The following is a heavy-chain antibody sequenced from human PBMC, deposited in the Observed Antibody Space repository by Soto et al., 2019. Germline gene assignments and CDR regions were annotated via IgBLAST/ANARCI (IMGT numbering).Heavy chain of an antibody. D-gene: IGHD2-2*01. CDR3: ARDGDIVVVPAAMRSSGMDV. Sequence: GGSLRLSCAASGFTFSSYWMSWVRQAPGKGLEWVANIKQDGSEKYYVDSVKGRFTISRDNAKNSLYLQMNSLRAEDTAVYYCARDGDIVVVPAAMRSSGMDVWGQGTTVTVSS. J-gene: IGHJ6*02. CDR1: GFTFSSYW. CDR2: IKQDGSEK. V-gene: IGHV3-7*05.